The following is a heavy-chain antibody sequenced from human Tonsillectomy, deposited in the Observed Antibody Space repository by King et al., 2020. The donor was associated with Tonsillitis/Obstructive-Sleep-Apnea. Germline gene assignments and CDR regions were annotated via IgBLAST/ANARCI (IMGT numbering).Heavy chain of an antibody. D-gene: IGHD1-26*01. CDR1: GYTLTELS. Sequence: QLVQSGTEVKKPGASVRVSCKVSGYTLTELSLHWVRQAPGKGLEWMGGFDPEDGETIYAQKFQGRVTMTEDTSTDTDYMELSSLRSEDTAVYYCATLIVGATSNYFDYWAQGTLVTVSS. V-gene: IGHV1-24*01. CDR3: ATLIVGATSNYFDY. J-gene: IGHJ4*02. CDR2: FDPEDGET.